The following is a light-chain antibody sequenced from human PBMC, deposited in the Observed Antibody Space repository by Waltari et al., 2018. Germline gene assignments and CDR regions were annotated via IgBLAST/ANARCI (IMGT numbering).Light chain of an antibody. CDR1: SGDVGASNH. CDR3: SAYAGSNNLV. CDR2: EVS. V-gene: IGLV2-8*01. J-gene: IGLJ3*02. Sequence: QSALTQPPSASGSPGQSVPISFTATSGDVGASNHIPWYQQHPGKAPKRMIYEVSKRPSGVPDRFSGSKSGNTASLTVSGLQAEDEADYYCSAYAGSNNLVFGGGTKLTGL.